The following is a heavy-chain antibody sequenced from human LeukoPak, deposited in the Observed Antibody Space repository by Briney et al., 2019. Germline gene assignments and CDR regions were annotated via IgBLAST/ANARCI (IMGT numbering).Heavy chain of an antibody. V-gene: IGHV1-69*02. CDR3: ARAGSGWYDPPEGY. J-gene: IGHJ4*02. CDR2: IIPILGIA. Sequence: SVKVSCKASGGTFSSYTISWVRQAPGQGLEWMGRIIPILGIANYAQKLQGRVTMTTDTSTSTAYMELRSLRSDDTAVYYCARAGSGWYDPPEGYWGQGTLVTVSS. D-gene: IGHD6-19*01. CDR1: GGTFSSYT.